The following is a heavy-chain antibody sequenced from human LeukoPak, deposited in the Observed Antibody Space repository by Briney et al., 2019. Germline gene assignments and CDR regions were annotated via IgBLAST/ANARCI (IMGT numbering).Heavy chain of an antibody. Sequence: SVKVTCKASGGTFSSYAISWVRQAPGQGLEWMGGIIPIFGTANYAQKFQGRVTITADESTSTAYMELSSLRSEDTAVYYCARAGRGYSYGYGYWGQGTLVTVSS. CDR2: IIPIFGTA. D-gene: IGHD5-18*01. J-gene: IGHJ4*02. CDR3: ARAGRGYSYGYGY. V-gene: IGHV1-69*13. CDR1: GGTFSSYA.